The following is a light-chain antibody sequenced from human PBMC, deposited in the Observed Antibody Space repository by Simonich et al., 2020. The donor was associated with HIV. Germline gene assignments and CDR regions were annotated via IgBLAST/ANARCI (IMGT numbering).Light chain of an antibody. Sequence: EIVLTQSPGTLSLSPGERATLSCRASQSVSSSYLAWYQQKPGQAPRPFIYDASNRATGIPARFSGSGSGTDFTLTISSLEPEDFAVYYCQQRSNWPLTFGGGTKVEIK. CDR2: DAS. CDR1: QSVSSSY. J-gene: IGKJ4*01. V-gene: IGKV3-11*01. CDR3: QQRSNWPLT.